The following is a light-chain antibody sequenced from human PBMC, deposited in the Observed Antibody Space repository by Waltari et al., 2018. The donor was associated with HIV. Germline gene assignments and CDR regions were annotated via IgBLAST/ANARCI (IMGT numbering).Light chain of an antibody. J-gene: IGLJ3*02. CDR1: IGLNVGTYT. Sequence: QAVLTQPSSLSASPGASASLTCTLRIGLNVGTYTINWYQQQPGSPPQYLLRYKSDSDKQQGSGVPSRFSGSKDASANAGILLISGLQSEDEADYYCMIWYSSAGVFGGGTKLTVL. V-gene: IGLV5-45*02. CDR3: MIWYSSAGV. CDR2: YKSDSDK.